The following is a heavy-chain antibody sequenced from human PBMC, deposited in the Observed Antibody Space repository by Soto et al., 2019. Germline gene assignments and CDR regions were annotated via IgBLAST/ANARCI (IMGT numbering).Heavy chain of an antibody. CDR2: VYSGGTT. CDR3: VRGRYCWEIH. V-gene: IGHV3-53*04. D-gene: IGHD5-18*01. J-gene: IGHJ4*02. Sequence: EVRLVESGGGLVQPGGSLRLSCAASGFTVSSNYMTWVRQSPGKGLEWVSLVYSGGTTHYAASVKGRFTISTHSSQNTLFLQMNSLRTEDTATYYCVRGRYCWEIHWGQGTTVTVSS. CDR1: GFTVSSNY.